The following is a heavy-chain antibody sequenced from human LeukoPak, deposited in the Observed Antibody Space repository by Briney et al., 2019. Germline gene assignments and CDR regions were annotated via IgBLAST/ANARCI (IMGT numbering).Heavy chain of an antibody. V-gene: IGHV1-69*04. CDR2: IIPILGIA. D-gene: IGHD6-13*01. Sequence: GASVKVSCKASGGTFSSYAISWVRQAPGQGLEWMGRIIPILGIANYAQKFQGRVTITADKSTRTAYMELSSLRSEDTAVYYCATTYSSSWYYPFDYWGQGTLVTVSS. CDR1: GGTFSSYA. CDR3: ATTYSSSWYYPFDY. J-gene: IGHJ4*02.